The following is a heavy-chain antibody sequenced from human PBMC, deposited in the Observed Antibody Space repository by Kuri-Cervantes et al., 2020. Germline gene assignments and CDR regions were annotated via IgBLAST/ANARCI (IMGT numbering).Heavy chain of an antibody. J-gene: IGHJ4*02. D-gene: IGHD4-17*01. CDR1: GFTFSDYC. Sequence: GESLKISCAASGFTFSDYCMTWIRQAPGKGLEWISYISSSGYTMYYAASVKGRFTISRDNAKKSLYLQVNSLRAEDTAVYYCAKDADYGDYEAPDYWGQGTLVTVSS. CDR2: ISSSGYTM. V-gene: IGHV3-11*04. CDR3: AKDADYGDYEAPDY.